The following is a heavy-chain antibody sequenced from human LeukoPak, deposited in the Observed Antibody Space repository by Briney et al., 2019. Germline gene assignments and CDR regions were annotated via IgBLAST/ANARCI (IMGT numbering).Heavy chain of an antibody. J-gene: IGHJ4*02. CDR3: ARVAVEYSSSYYFDY. V-gene: IGHV1-46*01. D-gene: IGHD6-6*01. Sequence: GASVKVSCEASGYTFTSYYMHWVRQAPGQGLEWMGIINPSGGSTSYAQKFQGRVTMTRDTSTSTVYMELSSRRSEDTAVYYCARVAVEYSSSYYFDYWGQGTLVTVSS. CDR1: GYTFTSYY. CDR2: INPSGGST.